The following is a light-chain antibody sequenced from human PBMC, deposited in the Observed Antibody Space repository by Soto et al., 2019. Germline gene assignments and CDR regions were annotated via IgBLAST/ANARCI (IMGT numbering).Light chain of an antibody. J-gene: IGKJ1*01. CDR3: QQYNNWPRT. V-gene: IGKV3-15*01. CDR2: GAS. Sequence: EIVMTQSPATLSVSPGERATLSCRASQSVSSNLAWYQQKPGQAPRLLIYGASTRATGIPARFSGSGSGTEFTLNISSLQSEDFAVYYCQQYNNWPRTFGQGTKVDI. CDR1: QSVSSN.